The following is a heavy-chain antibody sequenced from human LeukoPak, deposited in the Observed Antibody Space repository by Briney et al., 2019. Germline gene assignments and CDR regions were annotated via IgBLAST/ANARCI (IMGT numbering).Heavy chain of an antibody. V-gene: IGHV3-20*04. Sequence: RPGGSLRLSCAASGFTFDDYGMSWVRQAPGKGLEWVSGINWNGGSTGYADSVKGRFTISRDNAKNSLYLQMNSLRAEDTALYYCARYRGSYYNRDYYYYMDVWGKGTTVTVSS. D-gene: IGHD1-26*01. CDR1: GFTFDDYG. CDR2: INWNGGST. CDR3: ARYRGSYYNRDYYYYMDV. J-gene: IGHJ6*03.